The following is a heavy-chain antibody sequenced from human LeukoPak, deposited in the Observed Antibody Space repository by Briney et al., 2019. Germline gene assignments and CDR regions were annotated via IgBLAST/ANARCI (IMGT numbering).Heavy chain of an antibody. CDR1: GFTFDDYG. D-gene: IGHD1-26*01. V-gene: IGHV3-7*01. J-gene: IGHJ4*02. Sequence: PGGSLRLSCAASGFTFDDYGMSWVRQAPGKGLEWVANIKQDGSEKYYVDSVKGRFTISRDNAKNSLYLQMNSLRAEDTAVYYCARRRYSGSSQHFDYWGQGTLVTVSS. CDR2: IKQDGSEK. CDR3: ARRRYSGSSQHFDY.